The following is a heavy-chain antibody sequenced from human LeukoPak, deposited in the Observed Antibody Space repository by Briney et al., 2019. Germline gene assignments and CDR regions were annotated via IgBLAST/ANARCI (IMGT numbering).Heavy chain of an antibody. CDR3: ASSGYSYGYVDY. D-gene: IGHD5-18*01. V-gene: IGHV1-2*02. CDR1: GHIFTVDS. J-gene: IGHJ4*02. Sequence: GASVKVSCTASGHIFTVDSIHWVRQAPGQGLEWMGWIHLNGGGTYRAQKFQDRVTLTKGTSISTAYMELSSLRSEDTAVYYCASSGYSYGYVDYWAREPWSPSPQ. CDR2: IHLNGGGT.